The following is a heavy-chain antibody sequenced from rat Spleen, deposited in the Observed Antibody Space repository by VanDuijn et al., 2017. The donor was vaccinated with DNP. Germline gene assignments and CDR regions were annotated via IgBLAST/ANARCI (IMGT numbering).Heavy chain of an antibody. CDR2: ISTSGGST. D-gene: IGHD1-2*01. Sequence: EVQLVESGGGLVQPGRSLKLSCAASGFTFSNYDMAWVRQAPTKGLEWVASISTSGGSTYYRDSVKGRFTISRDNAKNTLYLQMNSLRSEDTATYYCASWAPIAPLSTSNYWGQGVMVTVSS. CDR3: ASWAPIAPLSTSNY. CDR1: GFTFSNYD. J-gene: IGHJ2*01. V-gene: IGHV5S13*01.